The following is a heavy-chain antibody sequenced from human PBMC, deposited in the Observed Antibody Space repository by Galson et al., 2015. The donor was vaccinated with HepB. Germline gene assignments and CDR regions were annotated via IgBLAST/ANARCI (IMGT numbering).Heavy chain of an antibody. Sequence: SETLSLTCTVSGGSISSGGYYWSWIRQHPGKGLEWIGYIYYSGSTYYNPSLKSRVTISVDTSKNQFSLKLSSVTAADTAVYYCARESSRYYGSGKDAFDIWGQGTMVTVSS. CDR2: IYYSGST. CDR1: GGSISSGGYY. V-gene: IGHV4-31*03. J-gene: IGHJ3*02. D-gene: IGHD3-10*01. CDR3: ARESSRYYGSGKDAFDI.